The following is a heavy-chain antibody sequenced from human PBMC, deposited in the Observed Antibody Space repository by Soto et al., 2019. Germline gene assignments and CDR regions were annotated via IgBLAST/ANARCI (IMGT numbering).Heavy chain of an antibody. CDR3: TKNGQSPYHHYCMDV. V-gene: IGHV1-18*01. CDR2: ISGYNGDT. CDR1: GYTFTRYG. J-gene: IGHJ6*01. D-gene: IGHD1-1*01. Sequence: ATVKVSCKASGYTFTRYGIRWVRQAPGQGLEWMGWISGYNGDTKYAQRFQGRVTMTIDTSTRTAYMDLRWLTSDDTAGHYCTKNGQSPYHHYCMDVWG.